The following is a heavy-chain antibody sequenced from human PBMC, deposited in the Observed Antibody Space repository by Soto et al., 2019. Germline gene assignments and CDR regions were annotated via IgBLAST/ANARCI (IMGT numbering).Heavy chain of an antibody. CDR3: ARPLDHYYDSSAYRPYAFDI. CDR1: GYSFTSYW. J-gene: IGHJ3*02. Sequence: GESLKISCKGSGYSFTSYWIGWVRQMPGKGLEWMGIIYPGDSDTRYSPSFQGQVAISADKSISTAYLQWSSLKASDTAMYYCARPLDHYYDSSAYRPYAFDIWGQGTMVTVSS. CDR2: IYPGDSDT. D-gene: IGHD3-22*01. V-gene: IGHV5-51*01.